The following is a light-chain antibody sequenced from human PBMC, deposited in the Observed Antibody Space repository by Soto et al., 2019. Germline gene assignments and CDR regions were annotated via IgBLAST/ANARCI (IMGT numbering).Light chain of an antibody. V-gene: IGKV3-11*01. CDR3: QQRSNWPRT. Sequence: EIVLTQSPATLSLSPGERATLSCRASQSVSSYLAWYQQKPGQAPRLLIYDASNRATGSPSRFSGSGSGTDFTLTIRSLDPEDFAVSYCQQRSNWPRTFGQGTKLEIK. CDR2: DAS. CDR1: QSVSSY. J-gene: IGKJ2*01.